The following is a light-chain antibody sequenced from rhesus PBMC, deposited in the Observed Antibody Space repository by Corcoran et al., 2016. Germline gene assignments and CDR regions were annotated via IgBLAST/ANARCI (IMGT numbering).Light chain of an antibody. V-gene: IGKV3-53*02. CDR2: GAT. CDR1: QSVSSY. J-gene: IGKJ3*01. CDR3: QKYSSSPFT. Sequence: QIILTQSPATLSLSPGERATLSCRASQSVSSYLAWYQQKPGQAPKLLSYGATSRAPGIPDRFSGSGSGTEFTLTVRSLEPEDFAVYYCQKYSSSPFTFCPGTKLDIK.